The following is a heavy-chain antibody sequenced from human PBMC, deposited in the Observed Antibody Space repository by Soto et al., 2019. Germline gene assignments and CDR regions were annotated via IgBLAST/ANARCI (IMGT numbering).Heavy chain of an antibody. CDR2: ISGSGGST. J-gene: IGHJ4*02. CDR1: GFTFSSYA. V-gene: IGHV3-23*01. CDR3: VKGDYYDSSFDY. Sequence: EVQLLESGGGLVQPGGSLRLSCAASGFTFSSYAMSWVRQAPGKGLEWVSAISGSGGSTYYADSVKGRFTISRDNSKNTLYLQMNSLRAEDTAVYYCVKGDYYDSSFDYWGQGTLVTVSS. D-gene: IGHD3-22*01.